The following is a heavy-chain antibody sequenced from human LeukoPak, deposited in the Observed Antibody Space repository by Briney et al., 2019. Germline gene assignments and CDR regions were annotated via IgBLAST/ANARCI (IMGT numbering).Heavy chain of an antibody. CDR1: GASISSSTSS. V-gene: IGHV4-39*01. Sequence: SETLSLTCIVSGASISSSTSSWAWIRQPPGKGLEWIGNMYFSGSTFYNPSLKSRVTISVDTSKNQFSLKLSSVTAADTAVYYCASPHRYYDLWSGYSRAFDIWGQGTMVTVSS. CDR3: ASPHRYYDLWSGYSRAFDI. D-gene: IGHD3-3*01. CDR2: MYFSGST. J-gene: IGHJ3*02.